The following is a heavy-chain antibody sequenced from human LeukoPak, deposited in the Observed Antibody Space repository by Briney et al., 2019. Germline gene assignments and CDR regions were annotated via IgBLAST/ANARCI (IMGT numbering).Heavy chain of an antibody. V-gene: IGHV4-4*07. CDR2: IYTSGST. J-gene: IGHJ4*02. D-gene: IGHD3-3*01. CDR1: GGSISSYY. CDR3: ARHNTIFGVLVPLDY. Sequence: SETLSLTCTVSGGSISSYYWSWIRQPAGKGLEWIGRIYTSGSTNYNPSLKSRVTISIDKSKNHFSLNLSSVTAADTAVYYCARHNTIFGVLVPLDYRGQGTLVTVSS.